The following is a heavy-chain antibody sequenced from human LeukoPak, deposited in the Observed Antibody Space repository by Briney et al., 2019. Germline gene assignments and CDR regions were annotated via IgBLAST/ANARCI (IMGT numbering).Heavy chain of an antibody. CDR2: INPNSGGT. CDR3: ARADRLHGGPYLIGP. Sequence: ASVKVSCKASGYTFTCYYMHWVRQAPGQGLEWMGWINPNSGGTNYAQKFQGRVTMTRDTSITTVYMEVSWLTSDDTAIYYCARADRLHGGPYLIGPWGQGTLVTVSS. J-gene: IGHJ5*02. D-gene: IGHD2-21*01. CDR1: GYTFTCYY. V-gene: IGHV1-2*02.